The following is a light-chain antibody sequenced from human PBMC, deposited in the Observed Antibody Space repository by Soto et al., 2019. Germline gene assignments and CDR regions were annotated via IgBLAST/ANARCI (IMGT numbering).Light chain of an antibody. CDR2: DVN. CDR1: SSDIGIYNY. J-gene: IGLJ3*02. Sequence: QSALTQSRSVSGSPGQSVTISCSGSSSDIGIYNYVSWYQHHPGKVPKVLIYDVNKRPSGVPDRFSGSKSGNTASLTISGLQADDEADYYCQSYDNSLSGSWVFGGGTKLTVL. CDR3: QSYDNSLSGSWV. V-gene: IGLV2-11*01.